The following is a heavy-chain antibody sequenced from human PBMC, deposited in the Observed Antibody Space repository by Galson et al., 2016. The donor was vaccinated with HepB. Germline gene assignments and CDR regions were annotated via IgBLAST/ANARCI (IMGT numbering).Heavy chain of an antibody. J-gene: IGHJ6*02. CDR1: EFTVSSNY. D-gene: IGHD2/OR15-2a*01. CDR2: IYSGGTT. V-gene: IGHV3-53*01. CDR3: ARDQRIYYYYGMDG. Sequence: SLRLSCAASEFTVSSNYMSWVRQAPGKGLEWVSVIYSGGTTYYADSVKGRFTISRDNSKNTLYLQMNSLRAEDTAVYYCARDQRIYYYYGMDGWGQGTTVTVSS.